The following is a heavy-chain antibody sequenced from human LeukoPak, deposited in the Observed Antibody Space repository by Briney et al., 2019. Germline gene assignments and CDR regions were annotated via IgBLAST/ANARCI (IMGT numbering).Heavy chain of an antibody. J-gene: IGHJ6*02. Sequence: GGSLRLSCAASGFTVSSNYMSWVRQAPRKGLEWVSVIYSGGSTYYADSVKGRFTISRDNSKNTLYLQMNSLRAEDTAVYYCASETLRWDYYYGMDVWGQGTTVTVSS. CDR2: IYSGGST. CDR1: GFTVSSNY. CDR3: ASETLRWDYYYGMDV. V-gene: IGHV3-53*01. D-gene: IGHD4-23*01.